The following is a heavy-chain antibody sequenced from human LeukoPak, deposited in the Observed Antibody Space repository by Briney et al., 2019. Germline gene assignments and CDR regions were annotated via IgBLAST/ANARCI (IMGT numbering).Heavy chain of an antibody. D-gene: IGHD6-19*01. J-gene: IGHJ4*02. V-gene: IGHV3-23*01. CDR3: AKGVAVASPYYFDY. CDR1: GFTFSSYA. Sequence: PGGSLRLSCAASGFTFSSYAMSWVRQAPGNGLEWVSPISGSGSSTYYADSVKGRFTISRDNSKNTLYLQMNSLRAEDTAVYYCAKGVAVASPYYFDYWGQGTLVTVSS. CDR2: ISGSGSST.